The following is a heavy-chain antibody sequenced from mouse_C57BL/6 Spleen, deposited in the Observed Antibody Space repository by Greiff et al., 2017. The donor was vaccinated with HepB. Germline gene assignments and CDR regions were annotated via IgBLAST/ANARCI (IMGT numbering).Heavy chain of an antibody. Sequence: QVTLKVCGPGILQSSQTLSLTCSFSGFSLSTSGMGVSWIRQPSGKGLEWLAHIYWDDDKRYNPSLKSRLTISKDTSRNQVLLKITSVDTADTATYYCARNLLITTVVATYDYAMDYWGQGTSVTVSS. CDR2: IYWDDDK. J-gene: IGHJ4*01. V-gene: IGHV8-12*01. D-gene: IGHD1-1*01. CDR3: ARNLLITTVVATYDYAMDY. CDR1: GFSLSTSGMG.